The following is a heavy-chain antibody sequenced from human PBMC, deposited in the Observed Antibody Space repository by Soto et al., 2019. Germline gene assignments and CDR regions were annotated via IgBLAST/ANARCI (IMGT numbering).Heavy chain of an antibody. CDR2: ISSSSSTI. V-gene: IGHV3-48*02. D-gene: IGHD6-19*01. CDR1: GFTFSSYS. J-gene: IGHJ4*02. Sequence: EAQLVESGGGLVQPGGSLRLSCAASGFTFSSYSMNWVRQAPGKGLEWISYISSSSSTIYYADSVQGRFTISRDNARNSLYLQMNSLRDEDTAMYYCARDSHPGWHFDYWGQGARVTVSS. CDR3: ARDSHPGWHFDY.